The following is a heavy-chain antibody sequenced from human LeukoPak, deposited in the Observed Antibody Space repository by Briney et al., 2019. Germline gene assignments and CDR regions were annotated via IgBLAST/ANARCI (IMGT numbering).Heavy chain of an antibody. CDR1: GFTVSSYW. CDR3: ARAVDDNVWGSYGPPGH. D-gene: IGHD3-16*01. J-gene: IGHJ4*02. CDR2: IKQDGSGK. Sequence: GGSLRLSCAASGFTVSSYWMIWVRQAPGKGLEWVANIKQDGSGKYHVDSVKGRFTISRDNAKNSLYLQMNSLRVEDTAVYYCARAVDDNVWGSYGPPGHWGQGTLGTVSS. V-gene: IGHV3-7*05.